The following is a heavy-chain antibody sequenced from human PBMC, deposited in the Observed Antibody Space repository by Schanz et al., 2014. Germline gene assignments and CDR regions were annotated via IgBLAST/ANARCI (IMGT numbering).Heavy chain of an antibody. D-gene: IGHD3-9*01. CDR2: ISVYHGHT. CDR1: GYTFNNHG. J-gene: IGHJ3*01. Sequence: QVQLVQSGVEVKRPGASVRVSCKASGYTFNNHGISWVRQAPGQGLEWMGWISVYHGHTNYAEKVHGRVTMTTDTSTSTAYMELRSLISDDTAVYYCARETTIITGGAFDVWGQGTMVTVSS. V-gene: IGHV1-18*01. CDR3: ARETTIITGGAFDV.